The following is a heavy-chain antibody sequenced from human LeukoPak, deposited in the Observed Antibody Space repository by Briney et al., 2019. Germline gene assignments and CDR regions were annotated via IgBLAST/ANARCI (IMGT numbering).Heavy chain of an antibody. J-gene: IGHJ4*02. CDR1: GYTFTNYG. CDR2: ISAYNGNT. V-gene: IGHV1-18*01. D-gene: IGHD6-19*01. CDR3: ARLCGSSGWYCNYFDY. Sequence: GASVTVSFKASGYTFTNYGISWVRQAPGQGVEGMGWISAYNGNTNYAQKLQGRVTMTTDTSTSTAYMELRSLRSDDTAVYYCARLCGSSGWYCNYFDYWGQGTLVTVSS.